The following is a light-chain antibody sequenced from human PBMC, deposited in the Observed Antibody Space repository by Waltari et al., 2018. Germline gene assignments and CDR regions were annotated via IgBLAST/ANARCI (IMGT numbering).Light chain of an antibody. CDR3: QQYRTYPWT. CDR2: EAS. V-gene: IGKV1-5*03. Sequence: DIQMTQSPSPLSASVGDRVTITCRASQSISGLLAWYPQEAGKAPKLLIYEASTLESGVPSRFSGSGSGTEFTLTISGVQPDDVATFYCQQYRTYPWTFGRGTKVEIK. J-gene: IGKJ1*01. CDR1: QSISGL.